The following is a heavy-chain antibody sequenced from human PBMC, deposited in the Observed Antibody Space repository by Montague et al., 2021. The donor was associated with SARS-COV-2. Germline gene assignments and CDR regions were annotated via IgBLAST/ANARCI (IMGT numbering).Heavy chain of an antibody. D-gene: IGHD3-10*01. Sequence: SETLSLTCSVSGDSITNYYWSWIRQPAGKGLEWIGGMHYTGKTNYSPFFSSRLTMSADTSKNQFSLKLTSVTAADTAIYFCARVRFDFGAGRQGTIDFWGQGTPVTVSS. CDR2: MHYTGKT. V-gene: IGHV4-4*07. CDR3: ARVRFDFGAGRQGTIDF. J-gene: IGHJ4*02. CDR1: GDSITNYY.